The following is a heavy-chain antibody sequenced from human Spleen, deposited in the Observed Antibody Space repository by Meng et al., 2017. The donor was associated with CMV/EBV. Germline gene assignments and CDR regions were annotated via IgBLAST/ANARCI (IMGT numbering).Heavy chain of an antibody. J-gene: IGHJ4*02. Sequence: SGGSFRGYYWSWIRQPPGKGLEWIGYIYYTETANYNPSLKSRVTISVDTSKNQFSLRLSSVTAADTAVYYCAKHRGITPFGVDRFNYWGQGTLVTVSS. CDR3: AKHRGITPFGVDRFNY. V-gene: IGHV4-59*01. CDR2: IYYTETA. CDR1: GGSFRGYY. D-gene: IGHD3-3*01.